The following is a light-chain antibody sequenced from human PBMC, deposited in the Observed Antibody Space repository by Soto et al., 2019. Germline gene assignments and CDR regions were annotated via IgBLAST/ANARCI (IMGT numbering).Light chain of an antibody. CDR2: AAS. Sequence: AIRMTQSPSSLSATTGDRVTITCRASQGISSSLVWYQQKPGKAPKLLIYAASTLQSGVPSRFSVSGSGTDFTLTISCLQSEDFATYYCQQYYSYPVTFGPGTKVDIK. CDR1: QGISSS. V-gene: IGKV1-8*01. CDR3: QQYYSYPVT. J-gene: IGKJ3*01.